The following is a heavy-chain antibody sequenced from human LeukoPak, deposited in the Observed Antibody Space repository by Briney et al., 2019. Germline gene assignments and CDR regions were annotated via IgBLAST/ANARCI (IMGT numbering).Heavy chain of an antibody. CDR2: ISGSGGRT. CDR1: GFTFSSYA. D-gene: IGHD5-24*01. J-gene: IGHJ4*02. CDR3: ARGEDGYIDY. V-gene: IGHV3-23*01. Sequence: GGSLRLSCAASGFTFSSYAMSCVRQPPGKGREWVSAISGSGGRTYYAESVKGRFTISRENSKNTLYLQMNSLRAEDTAVYYCARGEDGYIDYWGQGTLVTVSS.